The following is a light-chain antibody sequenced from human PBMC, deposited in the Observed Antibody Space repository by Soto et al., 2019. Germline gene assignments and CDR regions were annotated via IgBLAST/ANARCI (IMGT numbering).Light chain of an antibody. CDR3: QQYSSFWT. J-gene: IGKJ1*01. CDR2: DAS. CDR1: QTISSW. Sequence: DIQVTQSASTLSGYVGDRFTITCLASQTISSWLAWYQQKPGEAPKLLIYDASALPRGVPSRFSGSRSGTEFTLTINRLQTDDFATYYCQQYSSFWTFGQGPKVDIK. V-gene: IGKV1-5*01.